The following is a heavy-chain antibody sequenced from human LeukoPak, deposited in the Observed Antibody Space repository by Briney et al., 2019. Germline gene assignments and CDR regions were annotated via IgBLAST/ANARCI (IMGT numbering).Heavy chain of an antibody. CDR3: XXXXXXXXSCYPNWFDP. CDR1: GFTFSTYW. CDR2: IKSDGSEK. J-gene: IGHJ5*02. D-gene: IGHD2-2*01. V-gene: IGHV3-7*01. Sequence: GGSLRLSCVASGFTFSTYWMSWVRQAPGKGLECVANIKSDGSEKYYVDSVKGRFTISRDNAKNSLYLQMNSLRAEDTAVYYXXXXXXXXXSCYPNWFDPWGQGTLVTVSS.